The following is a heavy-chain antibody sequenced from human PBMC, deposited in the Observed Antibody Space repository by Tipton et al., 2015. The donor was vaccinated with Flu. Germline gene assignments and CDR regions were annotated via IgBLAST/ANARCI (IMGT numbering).Heavy chain of an antibody. J-gene: IGHJ4*02. Sequence: TLSLTCAVSGDSISSDYYWGWIRQFPGKGLEWIGTIYHSGTTYYNPSLKSRLTISVDTSKNQFSLRLSSVTAADTAVYYCARHTGDSVRGVIDYWGQGTLVTVSS. V-gene: IGHV4-38-2*01. D-gene: IGHD3-10*02. CDR2: IYHSGTT. CDR3: ARHTGDSVRGVIDY. CDR1: GDSISSDYY.